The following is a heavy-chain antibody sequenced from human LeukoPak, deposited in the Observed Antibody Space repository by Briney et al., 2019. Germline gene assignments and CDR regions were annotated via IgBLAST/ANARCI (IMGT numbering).Heavy chain of an antibody. CDR2: INPNSGGT. J-gene: IGHJ4*02. CDR3: ATRDVVVAATEHDY. Sequence: ASVKVSCKASGYTFTDYYIHWVRQAPGQDFEWMGWINPNSGGTNYAQKFQGRVTMTRDTSISTAYMELSRLRSGDTAVYYCATRDVVVAATEHDYWGQGTLVTVSS. D-gene: IGHD2-15*01. CDR1: GYTFTDYY. V-gene: IGHV1-2*02.